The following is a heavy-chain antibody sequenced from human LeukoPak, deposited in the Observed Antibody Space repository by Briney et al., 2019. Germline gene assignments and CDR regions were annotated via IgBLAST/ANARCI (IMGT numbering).Heavy chain of an antibody. V-gene: IGHV3-7*01. J-gene: IGHJ5*02. CDR3: ARDDCSCISCYHNWFDP. CDR2: IKQDGSEK. D-gene: IGHD2-2*01. CDR1: GFTFSSYW. Sequence: GGSLRLSCAASGFTFSSYWMSWVRQAPGKGLEWVANIKQDGSEKYYVDSAKGRFTISRDNAKNSLYLQMNSLRAEDTAVYYCARDDCSCISCYHNWFDPWGQGTLVTVSS.